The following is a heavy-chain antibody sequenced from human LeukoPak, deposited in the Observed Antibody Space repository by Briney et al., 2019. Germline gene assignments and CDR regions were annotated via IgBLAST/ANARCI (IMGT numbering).Heavy chain of an antibody. D-gene: IGHD3-16*01. J-gene: IGHJ6*02. Sequence: SETLSLTCTVSGGSISGYYWTWIRQPPGKGLEWVGQIYYTGRADYNPSLKSRITISVDTSKNQISLRLSSVTAADTAIYYCARFGVDYDMDVWGQGTTVTVSS. CDR3: ARFGVDYDMDV. V-gene: IGHV4-59*01. CDR2: IYYTGRA. CDR1: GGSISGYY.